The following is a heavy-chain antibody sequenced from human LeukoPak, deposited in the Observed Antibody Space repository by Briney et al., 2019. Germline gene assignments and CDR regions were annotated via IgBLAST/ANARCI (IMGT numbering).Heavy chain of an antibody. J-gene: IGHJ6*02. CDR3: ARVTRGYYSNYDYYYGMDV. Sequence: GGSLRLSCAASGFTFTIYWMSWVRQAPGKGLEWVANIDQDGREKSFVDSVKGRFSISRDNAKNTLYLQMNSLRAEDTAVYYCARVTRGYYSNYDYYYGMDVWGQGTTVTVSS. V-gene: IGHV3-7*01. D-gene: IGHD4-11*01. CDR1: GFTFTIYW. CDR2: IDQDGREK.